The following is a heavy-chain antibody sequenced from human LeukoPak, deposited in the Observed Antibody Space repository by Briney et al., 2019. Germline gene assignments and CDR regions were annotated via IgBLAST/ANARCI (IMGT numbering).Heavy chain of an antibody. CDR2: ISSSISTI. J-gene: IGHJ4*02. D-gene: IGHD5-24*01. V-gene: IGHV3-48*01. CDR1: GFTFSSYS. Sequence: PGGSLRLSCAASGFTFSSYSMNWVRQAPGKGLEWVSYISSSISTIYYANSVKGRFTISRDNAKNTLYLQMNSLRAEDTAVYYCARGDGYNYWEYWGQGTLVTVSS. CDR3: ARGDGYNYWEY.